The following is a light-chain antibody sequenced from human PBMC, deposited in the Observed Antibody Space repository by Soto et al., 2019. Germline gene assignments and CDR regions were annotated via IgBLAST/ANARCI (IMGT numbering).Light chain of an antibody. CDR1: PSISTY. CDR3: QQTSNPPWT. J-gene: IGKJ1*01. CDR2: AAS. V-gene: IGKV1-39*01. Sequence: EINMTRSASSMSTPVGDRVTITCRASPSISTYLNWYHQKPGKAPKLLIYAASSLQSGVPSRFSGSGSGTDFALTISSLQPEDFATYYCQQTSNPPWTFAHGTTADIK.